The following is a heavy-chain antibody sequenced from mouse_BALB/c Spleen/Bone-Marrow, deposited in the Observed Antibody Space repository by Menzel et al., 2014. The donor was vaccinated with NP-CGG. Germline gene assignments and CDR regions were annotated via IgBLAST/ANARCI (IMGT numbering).Heavy chain of an antibody. Sequence: LLELGTALVRPGSSVKKSCKASGYPFTNYWLGWVNPRPGHGLERIGDIYPGSGYTYYNEKFMGRATLTADKSSSTAYMQLNGLTSEASAVYVCTRRRILDYWGQGTTLTVAS. CDR2: IYPGSGYT. V-gene: IGHV1-63*01. CDR1: GYPFTNYW. CDR3: TRRRILDY. J-gene: IGHJ2*01.